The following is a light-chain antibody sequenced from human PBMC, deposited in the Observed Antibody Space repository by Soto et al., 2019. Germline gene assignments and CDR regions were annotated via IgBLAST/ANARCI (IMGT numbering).Light chain of an antibody. J-gene: IGKJ5*01. Sequence: EIVLTQSPATLSFSPGERATLSCRASQSVSSYLVWYQQKPGQAPRLLIYDASNRATDIPARFSGSGSGTDFTLTISSLEPEDFAVYYCQQRSNWPITFGHGTRLEIK. V-gene: IGKV3-11*01. CDR1: QSVSSY. CDR2: DAS. CDR3: QQRSNWPIT.